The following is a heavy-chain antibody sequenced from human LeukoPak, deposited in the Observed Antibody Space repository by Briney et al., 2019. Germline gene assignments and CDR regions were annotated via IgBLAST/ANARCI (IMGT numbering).Heavy chain of an antibody. CDR1: GFTFSSYA. D-gene: IGHD4-17*01. CDR2: ISTSGGST. Sequence: PGGSLRLSCAASGFTFSSYAMSWVRQAPGKGLEWVSAISTSGGSTYYADSVKGRFTISRDNSKNTLYLQMNSLKTEDTAVYYCTGTVTTTPYGVWGQGTTVTVSS. V-gene: IGHV3-23*01. CDR3: TGTVTTTPYGV. J-gene: IGHJ6*02.